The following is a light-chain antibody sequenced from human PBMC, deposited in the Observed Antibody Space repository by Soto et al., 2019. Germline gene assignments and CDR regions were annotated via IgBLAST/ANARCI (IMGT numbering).Light chain of an antibody. CDR1: QSVSSW. J-gene: IGKJ4*01. CDR3: QQYNSYPLT. Sequence: DIQMTQSPSTLSASVEDRVTITCRASQSVSSWLAWYQQKPGKATKLLIYKASNLQSGGPSSFSGSESRTEFSLTISSVHPDVFAAYYCQQYNSYPLTFGGGTKVEIK. CDR2: KAS. V-gene: IGKV1-5*03.